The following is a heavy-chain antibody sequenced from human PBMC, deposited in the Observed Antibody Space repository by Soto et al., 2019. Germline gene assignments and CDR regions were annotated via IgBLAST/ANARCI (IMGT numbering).Heavy chain of an antibody. CDR3: ARGGADIVVVPAAQYYMDV. D-gene: IGHD2-2*01. CDR2: IGTAGDT. J-gene: IGHJ6*03. V-gene: IGHV3-13*01. CDR1: GFTFSSYD. Sequence: AGGSLRLSCAASGFTFSSYDMHWVRQATGKGLEWVSAIGTAGDTYYPGSVKGRFTISRENAKNSLYLQMNSLRAGDTAVYYCARGGADIVVVPAAQYYMDVWGKGTTVTVSS.